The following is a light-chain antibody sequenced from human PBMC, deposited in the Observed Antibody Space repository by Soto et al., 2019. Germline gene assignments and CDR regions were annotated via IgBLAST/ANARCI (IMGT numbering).Light chain of an antibody. CDR3: HSYDSSRSPLYV. CDR2: ANN. CDR1: SSNIGAGYD. J-gene: IGLJ1*01. Sequence: QSVLTQPPSVSGAPGQRVSISCTGSSSNIGAGYDVHWYQHLPGTAPKLLIYANNNRPSGVPDRFSGSKSATSASLAITGLQAEDEADYYCHSYDSSRSPLYVFGTGTKLTVL. V-gene: IGLV1-40*01.